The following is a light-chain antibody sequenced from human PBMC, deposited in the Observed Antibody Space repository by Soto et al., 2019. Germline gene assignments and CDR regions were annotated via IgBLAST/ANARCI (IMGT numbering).Light chain of an antibody. CDR2: DVS. CDR1: SGDVGGYHY. Sequence: QSALTQPASVSGSPGQSVTISCTGTSGDVGGYHYVSWYQQHPGKAPKVMIYDVSNRPSGVSNRFSGSKSGNTASLTISGLQAEDEADYYGSSYTSSSLYVFGTGTKVTVL. J-gene: IGLJ1*01. V-gene: IGLV2-14*01. CDR3: SSYTSSSLYV.